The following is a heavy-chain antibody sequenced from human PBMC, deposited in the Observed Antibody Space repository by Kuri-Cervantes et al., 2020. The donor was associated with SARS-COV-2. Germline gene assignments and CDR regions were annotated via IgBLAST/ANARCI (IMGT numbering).Heavy chain of an antibody. J-gene: IGHJ4*03. CDR3: ARGQIPAFHFDY. CDR2: ISYDGTNQ. CDR1: GLTFSTYA. V-gene: IGHV3-30*04. D-gene: IGHD2-2*01. Sequence: GGSLRLSCAASGLTFSTYAMYWVRQTPGKGLEWVALISYDGTNQYYTDSVKGRFTISRDNSKNTLFLQMNSLTAEDTAVYFCARGQIPAFHFDYWGQGARV.